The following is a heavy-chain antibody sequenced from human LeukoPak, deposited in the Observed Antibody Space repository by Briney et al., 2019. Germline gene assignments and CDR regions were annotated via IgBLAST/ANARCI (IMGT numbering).Heavy chain of an antibody. J-gene: IGHJ3*02. CDR2: ISSSSSYI. CDR3: ARVISRTTVVTPDAFDI. V-gene: IGHV3-21*01. D-gene: IGHD4-23*01. Sequence: PGGSLRLSCAASGITFSSYSMNWVRQAPGKGLEWVSSISSSSSYIYYADSVKGRFTISRDNAKNSLYLQMNSLRAEDTAVYYCARVISRTTVVTPDAFDIWGQGTMVTVSS. CDR1: GITFSSYS.